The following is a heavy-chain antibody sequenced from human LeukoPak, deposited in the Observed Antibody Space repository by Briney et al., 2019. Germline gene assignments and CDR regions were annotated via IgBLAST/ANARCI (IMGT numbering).Heavy chain of an antibody. CDR3: AKDVRRGNVRYFDWLLPGDY. J-gene: IGHJ4*02. D-gene: IGHD3-9*01. CDR2: INGDGSTT. V-gene: IGHV3-74*01. CDR1: GFTFSSYW. Sequence: GGSLRLSCAASGFTFSSYWMHWVRQATGKGLVWVSRINGDGSTTAYADSVKGRFTISRDNAKNTLYLQMNSLRAEDTAVYYCAKDVRRGNVRYFDWLLPGDYWGQGTLVTVSS.